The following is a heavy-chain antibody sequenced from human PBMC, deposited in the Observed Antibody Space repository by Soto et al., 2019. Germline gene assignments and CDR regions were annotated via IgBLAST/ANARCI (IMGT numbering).Heavy chain of an antibody. CDR2: IYYSGST. CDR3: ARHGGYYYDSSGYYYFDY. Sequence: SETLSLTCTVSGGSISSYYWSWIRQPPGKGLEWIGYIYYSGSTNYNPSLKSRVTISVDTSKNQFSLKLRSVTAADTAVYYCARHGGYYYDSSGYYYFDYWGQGTLVTVSS. CDR1: GGSISSYY. J-gene: IGHJ4*02. D-gene: IGHD3-22*01. V-gene: IGHV4-59*08.